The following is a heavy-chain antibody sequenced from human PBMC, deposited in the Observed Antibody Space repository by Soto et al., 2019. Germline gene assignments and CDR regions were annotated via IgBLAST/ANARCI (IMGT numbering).Heavy chain of an antibody. J-gene: IGHJ4*02. D-gene: IGHD6-13*01. Sequence: PXGSLRLSCAAAGVSLSDYAMSWVRQTPGKGLEWVSVISESGGSTHYADSVRGRLTVSRDNSKSSLSLRMNSLRDEDTAVYFCAKRSPYSSGWYSPIFDSWGQGALVTVSS. CDR1: GVSLSDYA. V-gene: IGHV3-23*01. CDR2: ISESGGST. CDR3: AKRSPYSSGWYSPIFDS.